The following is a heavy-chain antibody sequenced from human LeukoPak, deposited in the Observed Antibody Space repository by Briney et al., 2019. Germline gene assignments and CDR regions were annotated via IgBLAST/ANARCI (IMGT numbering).Heavy chain of an antibody. CDR3: AKVGSGWYYFDY. CDR2: ITGSGGST. D-gene: IGHD6-19*01. V-gene: IGHV3-23*01. J-gene: IGHJ4*02. Sequence: GGSLRLSCAASGFTYSSYAMSWVRQAPGKGLEWVSAITGSGGSTYYADSVKGRFTISRDNSKNTLYLQMNSLRAEDTAVYYCAKVGSGWYYFDYWGQGTLVTVSS. CDR1: GFTYSSYA.